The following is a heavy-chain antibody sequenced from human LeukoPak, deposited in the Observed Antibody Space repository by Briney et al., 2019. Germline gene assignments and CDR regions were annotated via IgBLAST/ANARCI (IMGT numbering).Heavy chain of an antibody. J-gene: IGHJ4*02. Sequence: GGSQSLSCAAYGFTFSIYSMSWVRHAPGKGLEWVSGISGSGGSTYYAVSVKGRFTISRDNSKNTLYLQMNSLRAEDTAVYYCAKDVTMVFDYWGQGTLVTVSS. CDR2: ISGSGGST. D-gene: IGHD3-10*01. CDR3: AKDVTMVFDY. CDR1: GFTFSIYS. V-gene: IGHV3-23*01.